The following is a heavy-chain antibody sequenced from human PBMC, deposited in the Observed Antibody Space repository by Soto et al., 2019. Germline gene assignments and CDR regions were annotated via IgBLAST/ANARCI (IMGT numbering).Heavy chain of an antibody. CDR1: GGSISSYC. V-gene: IGHV4-59*01. CDR2: IYYSGST. Sequence: SETLSLTCTVSGGSISSYCWSWIRQPPGKGLEWIGYIYYSGSTNYNPSLKSRVTISVDTSKNQFSLKLSSVTAADTAVYYCARQTPSSSWYYYYYGMDVWGQGTTVTVSS. D-gene: IGHD6-13*01. J-gene: IGHJ6*02. CDR3: ARQTPSSSWYYYYYGMDV.